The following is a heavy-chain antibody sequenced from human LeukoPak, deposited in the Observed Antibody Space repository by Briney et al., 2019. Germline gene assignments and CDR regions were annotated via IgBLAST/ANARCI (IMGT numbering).Heavy chain of an antibody. CDR2: ISSSSSTI. CDR1: GFTFSSYS. CDR3: AREGYSYGHDY. Sequence: GGSLRLSCAASGFTFSSYSMNWVRQAPGKGLEGVSYISSSSSTIYYADSVKGRFTISRDNAKNSLYLQMNSLRAGDTAVYYCAREGYSYGHDYWGQGTLVTVSS. D-gene: IGHD5-18*01. J-gene: IGHJ4*02. V-gene: IGHV3-48*04.